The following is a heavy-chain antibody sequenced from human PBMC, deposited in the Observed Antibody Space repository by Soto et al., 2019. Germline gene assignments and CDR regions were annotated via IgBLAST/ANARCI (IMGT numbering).Heavy chain of an antibody. CDR2: ISYEGSNR. CDR1: GFSFSRYA. V-gene: IGHV3-30*18. J-gene: IGHJ4*02. D-gene: IGHD5-18*01. CDR3: VKDYRRTYDFGYGDS. Sequence: QVQLVESGGGVVQPGRSLRLSCAASGFSFSRYAMHWVRQAPGKGLEWVAVISYEGSNRYYADSKKGRFTISRDNSKNTLFLQINSLRPDDTAVYYCVKDYRRTYDFGYGDSWGRGTLVIVSS.